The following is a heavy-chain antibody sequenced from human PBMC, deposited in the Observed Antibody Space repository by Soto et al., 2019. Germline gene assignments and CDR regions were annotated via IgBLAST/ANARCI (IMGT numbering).Heavy chain of an antibody. CDR2: IIPLFRTP. J-gene: IGHJ6*02. D-gene: IGHD4-17*01. V-gene: IGHV1-69*12. Sequence: QVQLVQSGAEMKEPGSSVKVSCKTSGGTFSSSAISWLRQAPGQGLEWMGGIIPLFRTPDYAQKFQGRVTIAADDSTSAAYMKLSSLRSEDTAVYYCARDTDRLPLGGNYYYILDVWGQGTTITVSS. CDR3: ARDTDRLPLGGNYYYILDV. CDR1: GGTFSSSA.